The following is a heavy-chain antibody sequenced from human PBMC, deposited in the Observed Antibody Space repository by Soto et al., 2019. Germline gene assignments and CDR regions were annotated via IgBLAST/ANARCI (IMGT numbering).Heavy chain of an antibody. CDR1: GYTLTELS. Sequence: ASVKVSCKVSGYTLTELSMHGVRQAPGKGLEWMGGFDPEDGETIYAQKFQGRVTMAEDTSTDTAYMELSSLSSEDTAVYYSATDTRGPSTYHYGMDVWGQGTTVTVSS. D-gene: IGHD2-2*01. CDR2: FDPEDGET. J-gene: IGHJ6*02. CDR3: ATDTRGPSTYHYGMDV. V-gene: IGHV1-24*01.